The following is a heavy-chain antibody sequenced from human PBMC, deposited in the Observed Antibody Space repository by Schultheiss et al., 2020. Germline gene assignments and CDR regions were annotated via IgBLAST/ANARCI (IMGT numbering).Heavy chain of an antibody. CDR2: IYHSGST. J-gene: IGHJ5*02. CDR1: GGSISSSNW. Sequence: SETLSLTCAVSGGSISSSNWWSWVRQPPGKGLEWIGEIYHSGSTNYNPSLKSRVTISVDTSKNQFSLKLSSVTAADTAVYYCARGPQILLWFGELLPGNRNWFDPWGQGTLVTVSS. D-gene: IGHD3-10*01. V-gene: IGHV4-4*02. CDR3: ARGPQILLWFGELLPGNRNWFDP.